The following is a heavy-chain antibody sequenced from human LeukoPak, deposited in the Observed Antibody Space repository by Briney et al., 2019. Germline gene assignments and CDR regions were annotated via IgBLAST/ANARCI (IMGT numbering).Heavy chain of an antibody. D-gene: IGHD3-22*01. CDR3: AKDKGGSGYYPVDY. J-gene: IGHJ4*02. Sequence: GGSLRLSYAASGFTFSSYAMNWVRQAPGKGLEWVSTITDSGGSTYYADSVQGRFTISRDNSKNTLYLQMNSLSADDSALYYWAKDKGGSGYYPVDYWGQGTLVTVSS. CDR2: ITDSGGST. CDR1: GFTFSSYA. V-gene: IGHV3-23*01.